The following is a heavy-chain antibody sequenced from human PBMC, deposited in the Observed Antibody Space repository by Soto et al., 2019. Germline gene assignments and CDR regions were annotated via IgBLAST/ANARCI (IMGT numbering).Heavy chain of an antibody. CDR1: GFTFSSYW. V-gene: IGHV3-74*01. CDR3: ATSLGYCSGGSCYSGYYGMDV. Sequence: GGSLRLSCAASGFTFSSYWMHWVRQAPGKGLVWVSRINSDGSSTSYADSVKGRFTISRDNAKNTLYLQMNSLRAEDTAVYYCATSLGYCSGGSCYSGYYGMDVWGQGTTVTVSS. CDR2: INSDGSST. D-gene: IGHD2-15*01. J-gene: IGHJ6*02.